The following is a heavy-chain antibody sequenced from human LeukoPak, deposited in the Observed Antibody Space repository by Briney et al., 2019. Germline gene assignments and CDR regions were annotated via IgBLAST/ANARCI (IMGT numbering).Heavy chain of an antibody. CDR2: ISGSGGST. J-gene: IGHJ4*02. Sequence: GGSLRLSCAASGITVSSNYMSWVRQAPGKGLEWVSAISGSGGSTYYADSVKGRFTIPRDNSKKTLYLQMNSLRAEDTAVYYCAKDDSGWHPLGFDYWGQGTLVTVSS. D-gene: IGHD6-19*01. CDR1: GITVSSNY. V-gene: IGHV3-23*01. CDR3: AKDDSGWHPLGFDY.